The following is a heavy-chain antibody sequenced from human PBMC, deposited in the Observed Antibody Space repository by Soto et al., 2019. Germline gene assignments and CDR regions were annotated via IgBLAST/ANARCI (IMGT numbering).Heavy chain of an antibody. CDR1: GFTFSRYS. D-gene: IGHD3-10*01. CDR3: ARDGGAGGFDP. V-gene: IGHV3-21*01. Sequence: EVQLVESGGGLVKPGVSLRLSCAASGFTFSRYSMNWVRQAPWKGLEWVSSISSSSSYIYYADSVKGRFTISRDNAKNSLYLQMNSLRAEDTAVYYCARDGGAGGFDPWGQGTLVTVSS. J-gene: IGHJ5*02. CDR2: ISSSSSYI.